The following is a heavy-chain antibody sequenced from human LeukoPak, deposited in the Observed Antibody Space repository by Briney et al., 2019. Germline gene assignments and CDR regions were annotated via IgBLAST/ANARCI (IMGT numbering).Heavy chain of an antibody. D-gene: IGHD3-10*01. CDR1: GGTFSSYT. Sequence: SVKVSCKASGGTFSSYTINWVRQAPGQGLEWMGGIIPIFGTANYAQKFQGRVTITADESTSTAYMELSSLRSEDTAVYYCAIKGVRGVIINGDYWGQGTLVTVSS. J-gene: IGHJ4*02. CDR3: AIKGVRGVIINGDY. CDR2: IIPIFGTA. V-gene: IGHV1-69*13.